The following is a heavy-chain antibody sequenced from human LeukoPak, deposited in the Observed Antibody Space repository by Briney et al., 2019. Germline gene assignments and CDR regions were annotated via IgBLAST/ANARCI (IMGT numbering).Heavy chain of an antibody. D-gene: IGHD2-2*01. CDR2: IYYSGST. J-gene: IGHJ3*02. V-gene: IGHV4-59*08. Sequence: PSETLSLTCTVSGGSISSYYWSWIRQPPGKGLEWIGYIYYSGSTNYNPSLKSRVTISVDTSKNQFSLKLSSVTAADTAMYYCARHCSSTSCYFAFDIWGQGTMVTVSS. CDR3: ARHCSSTSCYFAFDI. CDR1: GGSISSYY.